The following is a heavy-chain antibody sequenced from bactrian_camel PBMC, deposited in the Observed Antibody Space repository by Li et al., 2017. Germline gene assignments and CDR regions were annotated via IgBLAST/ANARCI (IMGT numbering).Heavy chain of an antibody. J-gene: IGHJ6*01. CDR3: ASDQTCYNGKWPTKWGY. V-gene: IGHV3S55*01. CDR1: GYTYSGAC. D-gene: IGHD3*01. CDR2: IERDGTT. Sequence: HVQLVESGGGSVQAGGSLRLSCASFGYTYSGACMAWFRQKPGKEREEVASIERDGTTTYADSVKGRFTISKVPAKNTLYLQMNSLQPEDTAMYYCASDQTCYNGKWPTKWGYWGQGTQVTVS.